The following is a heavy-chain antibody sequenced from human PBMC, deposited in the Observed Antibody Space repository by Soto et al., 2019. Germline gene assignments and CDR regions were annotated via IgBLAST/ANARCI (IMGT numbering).Heavy chain of an antibody. D-gene: IGHD3-10*01. J-gene: IGHJ5*02. V-gene: IGHV4-59*01. CDR2: IYYSGST. CDR3: ARDIRPAFGSGSYGFHP. CDR1: GGSISSYY. Sequence: QVQLQESGPGLVKPSETLSLTCTVSGGSISSYYWSWIRQPPGKGLEWIGYIYYSGSTNYNPSLKSRVTISVDTSKNQFSLKLSSVTAADTAVYYCARDIRPAFGSGSYGFHPWGQGTLVTVSS.